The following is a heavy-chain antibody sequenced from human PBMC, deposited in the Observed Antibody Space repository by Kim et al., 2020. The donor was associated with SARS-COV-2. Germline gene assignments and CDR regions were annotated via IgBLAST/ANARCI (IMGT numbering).Heavy chain of an antibody. Sequence: ASVKVSCKASGYTFTSYYMHWVRQAPGQGLEWMGIINPSGGSTSYAQKFQGRVTMTRDTSTSTVYMELSSLRSEDTAVYYCARAGGTTGTTPHYYYYYGMDVWGQGTTVTVSS. D-gene: IGHD1-1*01. CDR3: ARAGGTTGTTPHYYYYYGMDV. V-gene: IGHV1-46*01. J-gene: IGHJ6*02. CDR2: INPSGGST. CDR1: GYTFTSYY.